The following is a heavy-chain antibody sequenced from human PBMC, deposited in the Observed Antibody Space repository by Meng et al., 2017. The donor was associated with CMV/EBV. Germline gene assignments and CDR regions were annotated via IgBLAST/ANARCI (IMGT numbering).Heavy chain of an antibody. CDR2: IYWDDDT. CDR3: AHSQRGYSGPVDFDY. Sequence: HIPFKYSGRALANPTRTLTLTCTFSGCSLRTGGVGVCWIRQPPGKALEWLALIYWDDDTRYRPSLKSRLTITKDTSKNQVVLTMTNMDPVDTATYYCAHSQRGYSGPVDFDYWGQGTLVTVSS. J-gene: IGHJ4*02. V-gene: IGHV2-5*02. D-gene: IGHD5-12*01. CDR1: GCSLRTGGVG.